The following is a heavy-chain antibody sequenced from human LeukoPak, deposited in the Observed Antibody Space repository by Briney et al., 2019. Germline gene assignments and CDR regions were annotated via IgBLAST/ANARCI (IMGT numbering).Heavy chain of an antibody. D-gene: IGHD1-26*01. CDR1: GYSIRRAYY. V-gene: IGHV4-38-2*02. CDR3: ARDRVGATYAFDI. J-gene: IGHJ3*02. CDR2: IHHSGCT. Sequence: SDTLSLTCAVSGYSIRRAYYLGWMRQPPGKGLEWIVCIHHSGCTYFNPSLKSRVTISVDTSKDQFSLKMTSVTAADTAVYYCARDRVGATYAFDIWGQGTMVTVSS.